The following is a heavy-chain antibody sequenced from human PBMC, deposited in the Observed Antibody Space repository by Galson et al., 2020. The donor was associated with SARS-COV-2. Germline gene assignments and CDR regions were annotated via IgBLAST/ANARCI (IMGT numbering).Heavy chain of an antibody. CDR1: GGSIGRSY. CDR3: AKASDSGLYGRYWFDP. V-gene: IGHV4-59*13. CDR2: MSYGRNT. D-gene: IGHD3-16*01. Sequence: SETLSLTCTVSGGSIGRSYWNWIRQTPGKGLEWIGYMSYGRNTKYNPSLQSRASIPIETSENQYSLNLNSVTAADAAGYYCAKASDSGLYGRYWFDPWGQ. J-gene: IGHJ5*02.